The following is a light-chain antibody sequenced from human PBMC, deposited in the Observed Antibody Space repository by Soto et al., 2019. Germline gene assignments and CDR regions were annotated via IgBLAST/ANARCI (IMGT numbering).Light chain of an antibody. CDR3: SSYTRSTFYV. CDR1: SSDVGGYNY. J-gene: IGLJ1*01. Sequence: QSVLTQPASVSGSPGQSITISCTGTSSDVGGYNYVSWYQQHPGKAPKLMIYEVSNRPSGVSNRSSGSKSGNTASLTISGLQAEDEAHYYCSSYTRSTFYVFGQGTKVAV. V-gene: IGLV2-14*01. CDR2: EVS.